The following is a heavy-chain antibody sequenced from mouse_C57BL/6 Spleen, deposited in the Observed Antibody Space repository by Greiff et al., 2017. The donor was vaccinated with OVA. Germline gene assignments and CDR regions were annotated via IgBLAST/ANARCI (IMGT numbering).Heavy chain of an antibody. J-gene: IGHJ3*01. CDR1: GFTFSSYA. CDR2: ISDGGSYT. CDR3: ARDFITRFAY. D-gene: IGHD1-1*01. V-gene: IGHV5-4*01. Sequence: DVMFVESGGGLVKPGGSLKLSCAASGFTFSSYAMSWVRQTPEKRLEWVATISDGGSYTYYPDNVKGRFTISRDNAKNNLYLQMSHLTSEDSAMYYCARDFITRFAYWGQGTLVTVSA.